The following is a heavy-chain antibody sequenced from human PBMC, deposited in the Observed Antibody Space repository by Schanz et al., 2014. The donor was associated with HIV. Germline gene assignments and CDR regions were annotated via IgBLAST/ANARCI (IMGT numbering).Heavy chain of an antibody. CDR1: GFTFSSYA. Sequence: VQLVESGGGVVQPGRSLRLSCAASGFTFSSYAMHWVRQAPGKGLEWVSGISWNSGSIGYADSVKGRFTISRDNAKNSLYLQMNSLRAEDTAVYYCAKVLIPMIAVPYYGMDVWGQGTTVTVSS. D-gene: IGHD3-22*01. V-gene: IGHV3-9*01. CDR2: ISWNSGSI. J-gene: IGHJ6*02. CDR3: AKVLIPMIAVPYYGMDV.